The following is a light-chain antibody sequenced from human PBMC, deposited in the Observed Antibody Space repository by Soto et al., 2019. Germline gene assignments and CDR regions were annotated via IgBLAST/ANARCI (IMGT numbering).Light chain of an antibody. CDR3: CSYAGASTYV. V-gene: IGLV2-11*01. CDR1: SSDVGGYNY. CDR2: DVS. J-gene: IGLJ1*01. Sequence: QSVLTQLRSVSGSPGQSVTISCTGTSSDVGGYNYVSWYQHHPGKAPKLMIYDVSKRPTGVPDRFSGSKSGNTASLTISGLQAEDEADYYCCSYAGASTYVFATGTKVTVL.